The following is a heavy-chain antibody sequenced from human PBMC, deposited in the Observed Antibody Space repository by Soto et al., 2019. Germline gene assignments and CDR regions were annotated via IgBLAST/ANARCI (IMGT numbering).Heavy chain of an antibody. V-gene: IGHV5-51*01. CDR1: GYSFTSYW. D-gene: IGHD3-22*01. CDR2: IYPGDSDT. Sequence: PGESLKISCKGSGYSFTSYWIGWVRQMPGKGLEWMGIIYPGDSDTRYSPSFQGQVTISADKSISTAYLQWSSLKASDTAMYYCARPSYYYDSSGYPLSPGAFDISGQGTMVTVSS. CDR3: ARPSYYYDSSGYPLSPGAFDI. J-gene: IGHJ3*02.